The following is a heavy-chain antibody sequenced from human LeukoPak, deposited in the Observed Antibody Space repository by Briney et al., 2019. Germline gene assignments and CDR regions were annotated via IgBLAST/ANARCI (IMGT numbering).Heavy chain of an antibody. V-gene: IGHV3-21*01. CDR3: ARDLTPSAFDI. CDR2: ISSSSSYI. CDR1: GFTFSSYS. Sequence: GGSLRPSCAASGFTFSSYSMNWVRQAPGKGLEWVSSISSSSSYIYYADSVKGRFTISRDNAKNSLYLQMNSLRAEDTAVYYCARDLTPSAFDIWGQGTMVTVSS. J-gene: IGHJ3*02. D-gene: IGHD1-14*01.